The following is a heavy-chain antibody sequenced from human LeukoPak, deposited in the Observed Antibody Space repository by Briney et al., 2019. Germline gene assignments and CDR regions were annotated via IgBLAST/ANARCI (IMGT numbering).Heavy chain of an antibody. J-gene: IGHJ4*02. D-gene: IGHD6-19*01. Sequence: ASVKVSCKASGHTFTGYYMHWVRQAPGQGLEWLGWINPNSGVTNYAQKFQGRITMTRDSSITTVYMELSSLTSDDTAVYYCGSGQWLVGVFYWGQGTLVTVSS. CDR3: GSGQWLVGVFY. CDR2: INPNSGVT. V-gene: IGHV1-2*02. CDR1: GHTFTGYY.